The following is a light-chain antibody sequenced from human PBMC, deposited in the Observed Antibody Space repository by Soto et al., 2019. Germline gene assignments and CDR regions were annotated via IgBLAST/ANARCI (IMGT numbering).Light chain of an antibody. V-gene: IGKV1-5*01. CDR2: DAS. CDR1: QTLNTW. CDR3: QQDNS. J-gene: IGKJ2*01. Sequence: DIQMTQSPSTLSVSVGDRVTITCRASQTLNTWLAWYQQKPGKAPKVLIYDASRLQSGVPSRFSGSISGTEFTLTISSLQTDDFATYYCQQDNSFGQRTRLDIK.